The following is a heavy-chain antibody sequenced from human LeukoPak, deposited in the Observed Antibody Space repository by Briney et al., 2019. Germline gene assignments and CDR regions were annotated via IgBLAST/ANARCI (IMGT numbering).Heavy chain of an antibody. CDR3: ARVVGELETSSWFDP. V-gene: IGHV1-18*01. CDR1: GYTFTSYG. CDR2: ISAYNGNT. Sequence: ASVKVSCKASGYTFTSYGISWVRQAPGQGLEWMGWISAYNGNTNYAQKLQGRVTMTTDTSTSTAYMELRSLRSDDTAVYYCARVVGELETSSWFDPWGQGTLVTVSS. J-gene: IGHJ5*02. D-gene: IGHD3-16*01.